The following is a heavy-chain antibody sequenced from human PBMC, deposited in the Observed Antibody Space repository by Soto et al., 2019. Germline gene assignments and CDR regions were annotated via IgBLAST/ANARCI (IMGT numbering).Heavy chain of an antibody. V-gene: IGHV3-33*01. Sequence: QVQLVESGGDVVQPGRSLRLSCAASGFTFISYAMHWVRQAPGKGLEWVAVIWYDGINKYYADSVKGRFTISRDSSKNTLYLQMNSLRADDTAVYYCARHLLGSNIGHFAYWGQGTLVTVSS. CDR1: GFTFISYA. J-gene: IGHJ4*02. CDR2: IWYDGINK. D-gene: IGHD3-10*01. CDR3: ARHLLGSNIGHFAY.